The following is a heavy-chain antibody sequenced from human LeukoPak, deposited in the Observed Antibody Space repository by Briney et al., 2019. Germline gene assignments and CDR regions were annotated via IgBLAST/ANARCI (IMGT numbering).Heavy chain of an antibody. D-gene: IGHD3-3*01. V-gene: IGHV3-23*01. CDR1: GFTFSSYA. J-gene: IGHJ3*02. CDR3: ARRYDFWSGYHQEAFDI. Sequence: GGSLRLSCAASGFTFSSYAMNWVRQTPGKGLEWLSGISGSAGTTYYADSVKGRFTISRAYSRNTVYLQMNTLRAEDTAVYYCARRYDFWSGYHQEAFDIWGQGTMVTVSS. CDR2: ISGSAGTT.